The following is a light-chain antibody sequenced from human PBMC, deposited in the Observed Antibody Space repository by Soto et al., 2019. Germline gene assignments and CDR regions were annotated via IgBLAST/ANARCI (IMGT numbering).Light chain of an antibody. V-gene: IGKV3-15*01. J-gene: IGKJ1*01. CDR3: QQYNNWPRT. Sequence: EIVMTQSPATLSLSPGERATLSCRASQGVNSNLAWYQQKAGQAPRLLIYGTSTRATGIPARFSGSGSGTDFTLTISSLQFEDFAVYYCQQYNNWPRTFGQGTKVDIK. CDR1: QGVNSN. CDR2: GTS.